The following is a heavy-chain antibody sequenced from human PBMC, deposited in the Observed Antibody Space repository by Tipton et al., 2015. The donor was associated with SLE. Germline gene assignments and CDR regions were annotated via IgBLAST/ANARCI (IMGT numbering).Heavy chain of an antibody. Sequence: GSLRLSCAASGFTFSSYEMNWVRQAPGKGLEWVSYISSSGSTIYYADSVKGRFTISRDNAKNSLYLQMNSLRAEDTAGYYCARDNWNYHYWGQGTLVTVSS. V-gene: IGHV3-48*03. CDR2: ISSSGSTI. J-gene: IGHJ4*02. CDR1: GFTFSSYE. CDR3: ARDNWNYHY. D-gene: IGHD1-7*01.